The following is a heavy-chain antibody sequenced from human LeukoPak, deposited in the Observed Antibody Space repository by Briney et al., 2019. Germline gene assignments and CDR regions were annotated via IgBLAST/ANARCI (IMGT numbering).Heavy chain of an antibody. V-gene: IGHV4-61*08. J-gene: IGHJ4*02. CDR2: IYYSGST. CDR3: SRANYFDY. CDR1: SGSISSGDHY. Sequence: SETLSLTCNVSSGSISSGDHYWNWIRQHPEKGLEWIGNIYYSGSTNYNPSLKSRVTISVDTSKNQFSLKLNSVTPADTAVYYCSRANYFDYWGQGTLVTVSS.